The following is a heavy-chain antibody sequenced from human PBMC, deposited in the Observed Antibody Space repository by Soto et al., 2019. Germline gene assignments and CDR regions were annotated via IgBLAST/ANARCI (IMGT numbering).Heavy chain of an antibody. CDR3: ARGFPTVTTYYFDY. CDR2: ISSSSSYI. V-gene: IGHV3-21*01. J-gene: IGHJ4*02. D-gene: IGHD4-17*01. CDR1: GFTFSSYS. Sequence: GGSLRLSCAASGFTFSSYSMNWVRQAPGKGLEWVSSISSSSSYIYYADSVKGRFTISRDNAKNSLYLQMNSLRAEDTAVYYCARGFPTVTTYYFDYWGQGTLVTVSS.